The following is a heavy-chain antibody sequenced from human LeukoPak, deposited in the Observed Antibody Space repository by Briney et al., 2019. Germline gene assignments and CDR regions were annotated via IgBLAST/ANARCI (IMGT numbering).Heavy chain of an antibody. V-gene: IGHV7-4-1*02. CDR1: GYTFTSYA. Sequence: ASVKVSCKASGYTFTSYAMNWVRQAPGQGLEWMGWINTNTGNPTYAQGFTGRFVFSLDTSVSTAYLQISSLKAEDTAVYYCARGARRMYSSGWYDYYYGMDVWGRGTTVTVSS. CDR3: ARGARRMYSSGWYDYYYGMDV. CDR2: INTNTGNP. D-gene: IGHD6-19*01. J-gene: IGHJ6*02.